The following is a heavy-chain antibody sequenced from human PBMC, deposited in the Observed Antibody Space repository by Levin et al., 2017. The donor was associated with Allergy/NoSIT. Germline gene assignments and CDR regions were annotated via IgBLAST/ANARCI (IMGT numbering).Heavy chain of an antibody. Sequence: SETLSLTCTVSGGSISSSSYYWGWIRQPPGKGLEWIGSIYYSGSTYYNPSLKSRVTISVDTSKNQFSPKLSSVTAADTAVYYCASGVWGSYRYSWFDPWGQGTLVTVSS. V-gene: IGHV4-39*01. D-gene: IGHD3-16*02. J-gene: IGHJ5*02. CDR2: IYYSGST. CDR3: ASGVWGSYRYSWFDP. CDR1: GGSISSSSYY.